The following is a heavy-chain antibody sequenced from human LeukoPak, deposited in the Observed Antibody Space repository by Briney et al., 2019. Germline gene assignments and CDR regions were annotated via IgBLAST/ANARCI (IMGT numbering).Heavy chain of an antibody. Sequence: PGGSLRLSCAASGFTFSSYGMHWVRQAPGKGLEWVAVIWYDGSNKYYADSVKGRFTISRDNSKNTLYLQMNSLRAEDTAVYYCAKWGIVGATESDYWGQGTLVTVSS. CDR2: IWYDGSNK. V-gene: IGHV3-33*06. CDR3: AKWGIVGATESDY. D-gene: IGHD1-26*01. J-gene: IGHJ4*02. CDR1: GFTFSSYG.